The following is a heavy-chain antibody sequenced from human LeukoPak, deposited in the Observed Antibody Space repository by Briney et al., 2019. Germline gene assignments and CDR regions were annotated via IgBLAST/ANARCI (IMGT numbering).Heavy chain of an antibody. CDR2: IHYSGST. V-gene: IGHV4-59*11. Sequence: SETLSLTCSVSGGSLTSHFWSWIRQPPGKGLEWIGYIHYSGSTNYNPSLKSRVTISPDTSKNQLFLKLNSVTAADTAVYYSARLVWLGESPGSWFDSWGQGTLVTVSS. CDR1: GGSLTSHF. J-gene: IGHJ5*01. D-gene: IGHD3-10*01. CDR3: ARLVWLGESPGSWFDS.